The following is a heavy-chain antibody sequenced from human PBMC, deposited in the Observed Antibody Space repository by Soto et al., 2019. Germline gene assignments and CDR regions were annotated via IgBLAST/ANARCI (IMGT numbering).Heavy chain of an antibody. J-gene: IGHJ6*02. CDR3: ASVAGHYYYYGMDV. Sequence: QVQLQESGPGLVKPSGTLSLTCAVSGGSISSSNWWSWVRQPPGTGLEWIGEIYQSGSTNYNPSLKSRVTIYVDKSKNLFSRKLSSVTAADTAVYYCASVAGHYYYYGMDVWGQGTTVTVSS. CDR1: GGSISSSNW. V-gene: IGHV4-4*02. CDR2: IYQSGST. D-gene: IGHD6-19*01.